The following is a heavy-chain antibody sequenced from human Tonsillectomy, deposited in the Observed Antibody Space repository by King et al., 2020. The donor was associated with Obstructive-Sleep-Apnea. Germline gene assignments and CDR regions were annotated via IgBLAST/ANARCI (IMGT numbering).Heavy chain of an antibody. V-gene: IGHV3-30*18. CDR2: ISHDGNSK. CDR1: GFTFSNFA. Sequence: VQLVESGGGVVQPGGSLRLSCAASGFTFSNFAMHWVRQAPGKGLEWVAVISHDGNSKYYADSVKGRFTISRDSSKNTLFLQMNSLRAEDTAVYYCAKDHGYSDAQYYFDYWGQGTLVTVSS. J-gene: IGHJ4*02. D-gene: IGHD6-13*01. CDR3: AKDHGYSDAQYYFDY.